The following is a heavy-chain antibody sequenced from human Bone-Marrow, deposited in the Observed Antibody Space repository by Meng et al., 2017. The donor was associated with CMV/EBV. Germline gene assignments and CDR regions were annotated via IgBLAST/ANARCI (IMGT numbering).Heavy chain of an antibody. CDR2: IYYSGST. V-gene: IGHV4-39*01. CDR3: ARGFWSGYYFLDP. D-gene: IGHD3-3*01. Sequence: SETLSLTCTVSGGSISSSSYYWGWIRQPPGKGLEWIGSIYYSGSTYYNPSLKSRVTISVDTSKNQFSLKLSSVTAADTAVYYCARGFWSGYYFLDPWGQGHRVNGAS. CDR1: GGSISSSSYY. J-gene: IGHJ5*02.